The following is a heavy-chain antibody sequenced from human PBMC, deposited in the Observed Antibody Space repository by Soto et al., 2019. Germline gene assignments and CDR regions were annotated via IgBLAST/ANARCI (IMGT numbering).Heavy chain of an antibody. V-gene: IGHV3-66*01. D-gene: IGHD5-18*01. CDR3: ARYRSGYHDY. CDR2: IYSGGSI. CDR1: GFTVSSNY. J-gene: IGHJ4*02. Sequence: EVQLVESGGGLVQPGGSLRLSCAASGFTVSSNYMSWVRQAPGKGLEWVSVIYSGGSINYSDSVKSRFISTRDNSKNTLYLQMNSLRADDTAVYYCARYRSGYHDYWGQGTLVTVSS.